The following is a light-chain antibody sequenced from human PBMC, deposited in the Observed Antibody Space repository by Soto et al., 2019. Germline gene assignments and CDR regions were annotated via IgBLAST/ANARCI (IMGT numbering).Light chain of an antibody. CDR3: QQYGGSPDYT. CDR2: STT. Sequence: EIVLTQSPGTLSLSPGERATLSCRASQSVSSSYLAWYQQKPGQAPRLLIYSTTSRATGIPDRFSGSGSGTDVTLTITRLEPEDFAVYSCQQYGGSPDYTFGQGTKVEIK. J-gene: IGKJ2*01. CDR1: QSVSSSY. V-gene: IGKV3-20*01.